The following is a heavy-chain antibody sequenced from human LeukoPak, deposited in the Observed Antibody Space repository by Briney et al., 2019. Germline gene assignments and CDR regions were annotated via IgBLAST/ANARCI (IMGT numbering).Heavy chain of an antibody. V-gene: IGHV3-7*03. D-gene: IGHD5-12*01. CDR1: GFTFSSYW. Sequence: GGSLRLSCAASGFTFSSYWMSWVRQAPGKGLEWVANIKQDGSEKYYVDSVKGRFTISRDNAKNSLYLQMNSLRAEDTAVYYCAKDVDIVATNHFDYWGQGTLVTVSS. CDR2: IKQDGSEK. J-gene: IGHJ4*02. CDR3: AKDVDIVATNHFDY.